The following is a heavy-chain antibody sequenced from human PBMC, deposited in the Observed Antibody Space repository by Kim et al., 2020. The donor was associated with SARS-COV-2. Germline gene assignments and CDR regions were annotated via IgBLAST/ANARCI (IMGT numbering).Heavy chain of an antibody. Sequence: SETLSLTCAVSGGSISSGGYSWSWIRQPPGKGLEWIGYIYHSGSTYYNPSLKSRVTISVDRSKNQFSLKLSSVTAADTAVYYCARVGPTVTYFDYWGQGTLVTVSS. CDR2: IYHSGST. J-gene: IGHJ4*02. CDR3: ARVGPTVTYFDY. CDR1: GGSISSGGYS. V-gene: IGHV4-30-2*01. D-gene: IGHD4-4*01.